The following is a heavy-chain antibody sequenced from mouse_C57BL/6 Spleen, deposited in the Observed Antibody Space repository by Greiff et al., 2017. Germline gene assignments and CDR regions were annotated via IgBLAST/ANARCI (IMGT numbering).Heavy chain of an antibody. V-gene: IGHV1-81*01. D-gene: IGHD2-3*01. CDR3: ARRVYDGYQGNYYFDY. CDR2: IYPRSGNT. CDR1: GYTFTSYG. J-gene: IGHJ2*01. Sequence: QVQLKQSGAELARPGASVKLSCKASGYTFTSYGISWVKQRTGQGLEWIGEIYPRSGNTYYNEKFKGKATLTADKSSSTAYMELRSLTSEDSAVYFCARRVYDGYQGNYYFDYWGQGTTLTVSS.